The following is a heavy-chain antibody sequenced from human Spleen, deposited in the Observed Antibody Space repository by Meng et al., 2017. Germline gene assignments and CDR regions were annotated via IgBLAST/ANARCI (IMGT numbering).Heavy chain of an antibody. D-gene: IGHD4-17*01. CDR3: ARGAYGDSGNFDY. Sequence: GESLKISCAACGFTFSSYDMHWVRQAPGKGLVWVSRINSEGSRTSYADSVKGRFTISRDNAKNTLYLQMNSLRAEDTAVYYCARGAYGDSGNFDYWGQGTLVTVSS. V-gene: IGHV3-74*01. J-gene: IGHJ4*02. CDR2: INSEGSRT. CDR1: GFTFSSYD.